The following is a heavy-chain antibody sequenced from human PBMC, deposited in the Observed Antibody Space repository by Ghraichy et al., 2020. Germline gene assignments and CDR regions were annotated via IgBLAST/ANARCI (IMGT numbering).Heavy chain of an antibody. V-gene: IGHV3-21*01. CDR1: GFTFSSYS. D-gene: IGHD6-13*01. CDR3: ARDLSRVETLAAAEPLDY. J-gene: IGHJ4*02. Sequence: LSLTCAASGFTFSSYSMNWVRQAPGKGLEWVSSISSSSSYIYYADSVKGRFTISRDNAKNSLYLQMNSLRAEDTAVYYCARDLSRVETLAAAEPLDYWGQGTLVTVSS. CDR2: ISSSSSYI.